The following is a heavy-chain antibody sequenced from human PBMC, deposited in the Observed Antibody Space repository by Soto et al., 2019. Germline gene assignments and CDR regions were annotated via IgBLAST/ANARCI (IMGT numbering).Heavy chain of an antibody. CDR2: ISSSSSYI. CDR1: GFTFSSYS. J-gene: IGHJ5*02. CDR3: ARSPGYCSSTSCDRAGANWFDP. Sequence: GGSLRLSCAASGFTFSSYSMNWVRQAPGKGLEWVSSISSSSSYIYYADPVKGRFTISRDNAKNSLYLQMNSLRAEDTAVYYCARSPGYCSSTSCDRAGANWFDPWGQGTLVTVSS. D-gene: IGHD2-2*01. V-gene: IGHV3-21*01.